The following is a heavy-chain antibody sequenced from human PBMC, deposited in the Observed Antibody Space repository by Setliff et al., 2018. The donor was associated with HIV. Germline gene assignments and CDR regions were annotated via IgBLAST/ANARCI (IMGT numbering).Heavy chain of an antibody. J-gene: IGHJ4*02. CDR3: ARVADRNYDFWSAYEY. V-gene: IGHV1-2*02. D-gene: IGHD3-3*01. CDR1: ADIFNAYY. Sequence: ASVKVSCKASADIFNAYYIHWVRQAPGQGLEWMGWITPNGDDTNYPQKFEGRVTLTRDTSIATAYMELRSLTSDDTAVYYCARVADRNYDFWSAYEYWGQGTRVTVS. CDR2: ITPNGDDT.